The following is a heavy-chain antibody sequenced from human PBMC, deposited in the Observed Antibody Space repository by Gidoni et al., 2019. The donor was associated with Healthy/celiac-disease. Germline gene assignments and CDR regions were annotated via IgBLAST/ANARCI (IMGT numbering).Heavy chain of an antibody. J-gene: IGHJ4*02. CDR1: GYSISSGYY. V-gene: IGHV4-38-2*02. D-gene: IGHD5-18*01. CDR3: ARDGCFSDTAMVTFFDY. Sequence: QVQLQQSGPGLVKPSETLSLTCPVAGYSISSGYYWGWIRQPPGKGLEWIGSIYHSGSTYYNPSLKSRVTISVDTSKNQFSLKLSSVTAADTAVYYCARDGCFSDTAMVTFFDYWGQGTLVTVSS. CDR2: IYHSGST.